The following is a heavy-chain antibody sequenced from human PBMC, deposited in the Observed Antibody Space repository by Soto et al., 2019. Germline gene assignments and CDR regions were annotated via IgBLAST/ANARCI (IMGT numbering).Heavy chain of an antibody. CDR3: ATSQKGYNWNYFDH. CDR2: VFYTGFT. V-gene: IGHV4-39*01. D-gene: IGHD1-20*01. Sequence: ASETLSLTCAVSGGSISGSYYYWAWLRQSPGKGPEWIGSVFYTGFTSYNPSLESRVSVSVDTSKSQSSLKLSAVTPADTAVYYCATSQKGYNWNYFDHWGQGALVTVSS. J-gene: IGHJ4*02. CDR1: GGSISGSYYY.